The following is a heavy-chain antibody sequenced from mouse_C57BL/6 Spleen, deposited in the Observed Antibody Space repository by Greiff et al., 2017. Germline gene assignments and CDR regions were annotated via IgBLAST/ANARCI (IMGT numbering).Heavy chain of an antibody. Sequence: QVQLQQPGAELVKPGASVKMSCKASGYTFTSYWITWVKQRPGQGLEWIGDIYPGSGSTNYNEKFKSKATLTADTSSSTAYMQLSSLTSEDSAVYYCARRITTVVARYYAMDYWGQGTSVTVSS. D-gene: IGHD1-1*01. CDR3: ARRITTVVARYYAMDY. V-gene: IGHV1-55*01. CDR2: IYPGSGST. J-gene: IGHJ4*01. CDR1: GYTFTSYW.